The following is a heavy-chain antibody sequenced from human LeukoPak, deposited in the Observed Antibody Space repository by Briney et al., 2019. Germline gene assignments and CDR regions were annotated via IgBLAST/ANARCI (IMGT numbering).Heavy chain of an antibody. CDR1: GFTFSSHA. J-gene: IGHJ4*02. CDR2: ISSNGGST. CDR3: ARSDRSYPHYFDY. Sequence: GGSLRLSCAASGFTFSSHAMHWVRQAPGKGLEHVSAISSNGGSTYYANSVKGRFTISRDNSKNTLYLQMGSLRAEDMAVYYCARSDRSYPHYFDYWGQGTLVTVSS. D-gene: IGHD1-26*01. V-gene: IGHV3-64*01.